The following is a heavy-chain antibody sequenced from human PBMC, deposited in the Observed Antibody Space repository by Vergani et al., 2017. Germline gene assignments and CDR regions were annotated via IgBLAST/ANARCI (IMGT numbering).Heavy chain of an antibody. V-gene: IGHV3-30*18. Sequence: HVQMVESGGGVVQPGRSLRLSCAVSGFRFSDYGMHWVRQAPGKGLEWVALISYDGDTTYYEDSVKGRFTISRDNSKNTLFLQMHSLRVEDTALYYCAKFPMNITTPDRVEFWGQGSLVTGSS. CDR1: GFRFSDYG. D-gene: IGHD1-1*01. J-gene: IGHJ4*02. CDR3: AKFPMNITTPDRVEF. CDR2: ISYDGDTT.